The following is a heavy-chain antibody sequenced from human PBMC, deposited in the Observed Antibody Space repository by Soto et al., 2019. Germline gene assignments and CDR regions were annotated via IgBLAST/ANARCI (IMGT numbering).Heavy chain of an antibody. CDR3: ARQTGTTQNWIDY. CDR2: IYPGDSDT. Sequence: PGESLKISCKGSGYSFSSHRIAWVRQMPGKGLEWMGIIYPGDSDTRYSPSFQGQVTISADKSISTAYLRWSSLKASDTAMFYCARQTGTTQNWIDYWGQGTLVTVSS. J-gene: IGHJ4*02. D-gene: IGHD1-7*01. V-gene: IGHV5-51*01. CDR1: GYSFSSHR.